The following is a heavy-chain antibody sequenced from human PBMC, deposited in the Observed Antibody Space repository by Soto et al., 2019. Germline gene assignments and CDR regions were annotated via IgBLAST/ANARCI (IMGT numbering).Heavy chain of an antibody. CDR3: ASGHCGVTMDV. CDR2: VNGGGDIT. Sequence: EVQLLESGGGMVQPGGSLRLSCAASEFTFSSYSMIWVRQAPGKGLEWVSGVNGGGDITYYAESVKGRFTISRDNSKNTLYRQMNSLRAEDTVVFSCASGHCGVTMDVWGQGPRVTVSS. CDR1: EFTFSSYS. J-gene: IGHJ6*02. D-gene: IGHD2-21*01. V-gene: IGHV3-23*01.